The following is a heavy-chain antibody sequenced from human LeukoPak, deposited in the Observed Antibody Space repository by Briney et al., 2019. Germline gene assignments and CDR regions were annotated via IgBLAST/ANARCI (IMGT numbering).Heavy chain of an antibody. CDR1: RGSFSGYY. CDR2: INHSGST. Sequence: SETLSLTCAVYRGSFSGYYWSWIRQPPGKGLEWIGEINHSGSTNYNPSLKSRVTISVDTSKNQFSLKLSSVTAADTAVYYCAREGDYGDYVFGGQGTLVTVSS. D-gene: IGHD4-17*01. V-gene: IGHV4-34*01. J-gene: IGHJ4*02. CDR3: AREGDYGDYVF.